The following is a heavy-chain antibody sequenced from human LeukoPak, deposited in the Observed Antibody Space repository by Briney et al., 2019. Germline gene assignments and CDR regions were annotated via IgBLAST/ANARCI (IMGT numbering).Heavy chain of an antibody. CDR1: GGSISSYY. CDR3: ARAGGIAVAGTYYYYGMDV. D-gene: IGHD6-19*01. CDR2: IYYSGST. J-gene: IGHJ6*02. V-gene: IGHV4-59*01. Sequence: SETLSLTCTVSGGSISSYYWSWIRQPPGKGLEWIGYIYYSGSTNYNPSLKSRVTISVDTSKNQFSLKLSSVTAADTAVYYCARAGGIAVAGTYYYYGMDVWGQGTTVTVSS.